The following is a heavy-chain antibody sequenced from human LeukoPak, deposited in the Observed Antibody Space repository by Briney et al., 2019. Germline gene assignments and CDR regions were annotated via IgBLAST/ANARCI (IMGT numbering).Heavy chain of an antibody. D-gene: IGHD6-13*01. CDR2: IKQDGSEK. CDR3: ARAPVWAAAGDAFDI. Sequence: GGSLRLSCAASGFTFSSYGMSWVRQAPGKGLEWVANIKQDGSEKYYVDSVKGRFTISRDNAKNSLYLQMNSLRAEDTAVYYCARAPVWAAAGDAFDIWGQGTMVTVSS. CDR1: GFTFSSYG. V-gene: IGHV3-7*01. J-gene: IGHJ3*02.